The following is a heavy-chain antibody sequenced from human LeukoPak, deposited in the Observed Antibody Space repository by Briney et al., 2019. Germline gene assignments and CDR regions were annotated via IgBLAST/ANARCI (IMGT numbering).Heavy chain of an antibody. Sequence: SETLSLTCGVHGGSLSDYFWTWIRQPPGKGLEWIGEINDSGSTNYSPSVRRRVTISIDTSKNQFSLKLSSVTAADTAVYYCARGVTAMVAWGQGTLVTVSS. V-gene: IGHV4-34*01. D-gene: IGHD5-18*01. CDR1: GGSLSDYF. CDR2: INDSGST. J-gene: IGHJ4*02. CDR3: ARGVTAMVA.